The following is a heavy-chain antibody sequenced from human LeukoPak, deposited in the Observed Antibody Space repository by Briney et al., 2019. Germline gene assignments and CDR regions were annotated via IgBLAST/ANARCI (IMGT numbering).Heavy chain of an antibody. CDR3: ARAPGTTFDY. CDR2: ISYTGGT. Sequence: PSGTLSLTCAVSGGSISSSNWWSWVRQPPGKGLEWIASISYTGGTYHNPSLKSRVTISVDTSKNQFSLKLTSVTAADTAVYYCARAPGTTFDYWGHGNMVTVSS. CDR1: GGSISSSNW. D-gene: IGHD4-17*01. V-gene: IGHV4-4*02. J-gene: IGHJ4*01.